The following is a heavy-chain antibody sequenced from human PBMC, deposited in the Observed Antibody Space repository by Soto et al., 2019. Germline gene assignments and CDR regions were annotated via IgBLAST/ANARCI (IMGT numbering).Heavy chain of an antibody. Sequence: SVKVSCKASGFTFTSSAVQWVRQARGQRLEWIGWIVVGSGNTNYAQKFQERVTITRDMSTSTAYMELSSLRSEDTAVYYCAAESATMYYYYYGMDVWGQGTTVTFS. J-gene: IGHJ6*02. CDR2: IVVGSGNT. D-gene: IGHD6-25*01. CDR3: AAESATMYYYYYGMDV. V-gene: IGHV1-58*01. CDR1: GFTFTSSA.